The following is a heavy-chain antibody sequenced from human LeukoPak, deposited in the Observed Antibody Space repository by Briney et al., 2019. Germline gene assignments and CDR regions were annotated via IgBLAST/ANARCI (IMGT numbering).Heavy chain of an antibody. J-gene: IGHJ3*02. CDR2: IYYSGST. D-gene: IGHD2-2*01. Sequence: SETLSLTCTVSGGSISSGDYYWSWIRQPPGKGLEWIGYIYYSGSTYYNPSLKSRVTISVDTSKNQFSLKLSSVTAADTAVYYCARDCSSTSDVDAFDIWGQGTVVTVSS. CDR3: ARDCSSTSDVDAFDI. CDR1: GGSISSGDYY. V-gene: IGHV4-30-4*08.